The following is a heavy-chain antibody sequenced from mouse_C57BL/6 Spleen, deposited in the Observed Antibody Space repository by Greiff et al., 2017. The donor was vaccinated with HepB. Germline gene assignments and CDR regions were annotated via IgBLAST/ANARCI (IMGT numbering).Heavy chain of an antibody. J-gene: IGHJ2*01. CDR1: GFNIKDDY. Sequence: EVQLQQSGAELVRPGASVKLSCTASGFNIKDDYMHWVKQRPEQGLEWIGWIDPENGDTEYASKFQGKATITADTSSNTAYLQLSSLTSEDTAVYDCTTSITTAYDWGQGTTLTVSS. V-gene: IGHV14-4*01. CDR2: IDPENGDT. D-gene: IGHD1-1*01. CDR3: TTSITTAYD.